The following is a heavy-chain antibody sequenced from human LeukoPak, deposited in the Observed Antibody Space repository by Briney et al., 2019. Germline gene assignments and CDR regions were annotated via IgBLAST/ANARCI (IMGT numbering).Heavy chain of an antibody. Sequence: VASVKVSCKASGYTFTNFDIHWLRQAAGQGLEWMGWVNTDSGDAGYAQKFQGRVTMTRDTSISTAYMELTSLTSDDTAVYYCARVASFGENWFDPWGQGTLVTVSS. D-gene: IGHD3-10*01. J-gene: IGHJ5*02. CDR3: ARVASFGENWFDP. V-gene: IGHV1-8*01. CDR1: GYTFTNFD. CDR2: VNTDSGDA.